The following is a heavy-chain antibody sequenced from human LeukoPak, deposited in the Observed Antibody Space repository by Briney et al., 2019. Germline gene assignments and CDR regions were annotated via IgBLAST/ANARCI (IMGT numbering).Heavy chain of an antibody. Sequence: GGSLRLSCAASGFTFSSYGMHWVRQAPGKGLEWVAVIWNDGSNKYYADSVKGRFTISRDNSKNTLYLQMNSLRAEDTAVYYCARDSGQQWLVTLDGIRYWRQGTLVTVLS. CDR2: IWNDGSNK. D-gene: IGHD6-19*01. V-gene: IGHV3-33*01. CDR3: ARDSGQQWLVTLDGIRY. J-gene: IGHJ4*02. CDR1: GFTFSSYG.